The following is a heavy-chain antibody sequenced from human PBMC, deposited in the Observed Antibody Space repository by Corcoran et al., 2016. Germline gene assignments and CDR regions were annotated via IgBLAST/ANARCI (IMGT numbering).Heavy chain of an antibody. J-gene: IGHJ4*02. CDR2: ISSSSSYI. CDR1: GFTFSSYS. V-gene: IGHV3-21*01. Sequence: EVQLVESGGGLVKPGGSLRLSCAASGFTFSSYSMNWVRQAPGKGLEWVSSISSSSSYIYYADSVKGRFTISRDNAKNSLYLQMNSLRAEDTAVDYCARDSVAARGLVFDYWGQGTLVTVSS. CDR3: ARDSVAARGLVFDY. D-gene: IGHD6-6*01.